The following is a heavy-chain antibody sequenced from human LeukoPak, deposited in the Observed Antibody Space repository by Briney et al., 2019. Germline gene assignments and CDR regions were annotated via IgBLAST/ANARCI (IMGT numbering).Heavy chain of an antibody. CDR3: ARRGSGASLEYYFDL. CDR2: IYYSGNT. J-gene: IGHJ2*01. D-gene: IGHD1-14*01. CDR1: GGSISSYY. V-gene: IGHV4-59*08. Sequence: PSETLSLTCTVSGGSISSYYWSWIRQPPGKGLEYMGDIYYSGNTNSNPSLNSRVTISVDTSKNQFSLKLSSVTAADTAVYYCARRGSGASLEYYFDLWGRGTLVTVSS.